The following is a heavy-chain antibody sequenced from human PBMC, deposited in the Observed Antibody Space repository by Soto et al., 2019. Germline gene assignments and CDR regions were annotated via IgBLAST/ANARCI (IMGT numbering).Heavy chain of an antibody. CDR1: EYSFISYW. V-gene: IGHV5-51*01. D-gene: IGHD1-1*01. Sequence: GESLKISCKGSEYSFISYWIGWVRQMPGKGLEWMGIIYPGDSDTRYSPSFQGQVTISADKSISTAYLQWSSLKASDTAMYYCARLTTTPDKYNWFDPWGQGTLVTVSS. J-gene: IGHJ5*02. CDR3: ARLTTTPDKYNWFDP. CDR2: IYPGDSDT.